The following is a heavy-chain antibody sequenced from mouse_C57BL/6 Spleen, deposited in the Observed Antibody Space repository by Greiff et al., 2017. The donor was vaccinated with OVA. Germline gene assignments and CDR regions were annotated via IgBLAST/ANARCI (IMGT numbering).Heavy chain of an antibody. J-gene: IGHJ4*01. D-gene: IGHD4-1*01. CDR2: IWGGGST. CDR3: AKKDWDGGYAMDY. Sequence: VKLMESGPGRVQPSQSLSITCTVSGFSLTSYGVHWVRQSPGKGLEWLGVIWGGGSTDYNAAFMSRLSITKDNSKSQVFFKINSLQADDTAIYYCAKKDWDGGYAMDYWGQGTSVTVSS. V-gene: IGHV2-5*01. CDR1: GFSLTSYG.